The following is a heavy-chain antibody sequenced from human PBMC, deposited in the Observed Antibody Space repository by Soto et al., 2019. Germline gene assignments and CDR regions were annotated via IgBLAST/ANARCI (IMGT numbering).Heavy chain of an antibody. D-gene: IGHD3-16*01. J-gene: IGHJ4*02. CDR1: GYSISSGSY. Sequence: KTSETLSLTCTVSGYSISSGSYWGCIRQPPGKGPEWIASIYHGGTTFYNPSLKSRVTVSVDKSNNQFSLKLRSVTAADTAVYYCVRSGHTFGGVIWGQGIPVTVSS. V-gene: IGHV4-38-2*02. CDR2: IYHGGTT. CDR3: VRSGHTFGGVI.